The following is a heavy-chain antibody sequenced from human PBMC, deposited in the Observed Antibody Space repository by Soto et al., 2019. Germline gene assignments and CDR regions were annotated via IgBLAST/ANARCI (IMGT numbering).Heavy chain of an antibody. CDR2: ISSSGSTI. D-gene: IGHD6-19*01. CDR1: GFTFSDYY. V-gene: IGHV3-11*01. CDR3: ARDRLVHSNWFDP. J-gene: IGHJ5*02. Sequence: GGSLRLSCAASGFTFSDYYMSWIRQAPGKGLEWVSYISSSGSTIYYADSVKGRFTISRDNAKNSLYLQMNSLRAEDTAVYYCARDRLVHSNWFDPWGQGTLVTVSS.